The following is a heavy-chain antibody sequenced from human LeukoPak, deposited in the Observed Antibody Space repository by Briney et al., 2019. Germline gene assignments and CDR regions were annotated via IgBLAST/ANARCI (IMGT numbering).Heavy chain of an antibody. V-gene: IGHV3-33*01. CDR3: ARGRGSSWTNYFDY. CDR2: IWYDGSNK. D-gene: IGHD6-13*01. CDR1: GFTFSSYG. J-gene: IGHJ4*02. Sequence: GSLGLSCAASGFTFSSYGMHWVRQAPGKGLEWVAVIWYDGSNKYYADSVKGRFTISRDNSKNTLYLQMNSLRAEDTAVYYCARGRGSSWTNYFDYWGQGTLVTVSS.